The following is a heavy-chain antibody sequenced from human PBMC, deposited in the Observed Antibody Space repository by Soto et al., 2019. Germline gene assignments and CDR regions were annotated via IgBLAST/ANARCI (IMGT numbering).Heavy chain of an antibody. D-gene: IGHD3-22*01. J-gene: IGHJ4*02. CDR1: GYSYRIYA. V-gene: IGHV1-18*01. Sequence: ASVKVSCKTSGYSYRIYAITWVRQAPGQGLEWMGWISTYNHDTRYAQRFQGRLSMATDTSTSTAYMELRSLTSDDTAVYYCARDPSNTSGDKLDLDYWXQGTLVTAPQ. CDR3: ARDPSNTSGDKLDLDY. CDR2: ISTYNHDT.